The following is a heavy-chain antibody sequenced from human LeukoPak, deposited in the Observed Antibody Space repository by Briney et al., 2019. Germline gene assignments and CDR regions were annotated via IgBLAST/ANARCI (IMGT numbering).Heavy chain of an antibody. D-gene: IGHD2-21*02. CDR3: ARDLLTDCGGDCHYFDY. V-gene: IGHV4-31*03. Sequence: SETLSLTCTVSGGSISSGGYYWSWIRQHPGKGLEWIGYIYYSGSTYYNPSLKSRVTVSVDTSKNQFSLKLSSVTAADTAVYYCARDLLTDCGGDCHYFDYWGQGTLVTVSS. CDR1: GGSISSGGYY. J-gene: IGHJ4*02. CDR2: IYYSGST.